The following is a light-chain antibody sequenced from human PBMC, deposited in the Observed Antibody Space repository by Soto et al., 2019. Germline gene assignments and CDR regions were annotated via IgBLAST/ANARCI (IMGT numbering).Light chain of an antibody. CDR3: QNYNTAPPT. CDR1: QGITNY. CDR2: AAS. V-gene: IGKV1-27*01. J-gene: IGKJ5*01. Sequence: DIQMTQSPSSLSASVGDRVTISCRASQGITNYLAWYQQKAGKAPELLIYAASSLQSGVPSRFSGSGSGTDFTLTISSLQPEDVATYFCQNYNTAPPTFGQGTRLEIK.